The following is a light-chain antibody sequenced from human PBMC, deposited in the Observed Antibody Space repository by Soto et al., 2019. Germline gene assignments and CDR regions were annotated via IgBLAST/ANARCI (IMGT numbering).Light chain of an antibody. CDR3: QQYGGYPIT. CDR2: RAS. V-gene: IGKV3-20*01. CDR1: QSVSTR. J-gene: IGKJ5*01. Sequence: DILLTQSPATLSSSPGERVTLSCRASQSVSTRLAWYQHKPGKAPRLLMSRASRLATGVPVRFSGSGSGTDFTLTISSLEPEDFALYYCQQYGGYPITFGLGTRLEIK.